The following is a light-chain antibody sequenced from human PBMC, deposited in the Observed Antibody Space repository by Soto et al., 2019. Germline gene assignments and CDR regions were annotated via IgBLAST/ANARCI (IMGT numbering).Light chain of an antibody. CDR1: SSDVGGYNY. Sequence: QSALTQPASVSGSPGQSITISCTGTSSDVGGYNYVSWYQQHTGKAPKLMICEDSNLPSGVSNRFAGSKSGNTASLTISGFQGEDETYYYCSAYRGSSTLVVFSGGTK. V-gene: IGLV2-14*01. CDR2: EDS. CDR3: SAYRGSSTLVV. J-gene: IGLJ2*01.